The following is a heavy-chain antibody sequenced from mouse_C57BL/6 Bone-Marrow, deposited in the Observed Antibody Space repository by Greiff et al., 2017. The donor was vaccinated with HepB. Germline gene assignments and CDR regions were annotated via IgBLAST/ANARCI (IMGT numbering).Heavy chain of an antibody. CDR1: GFSLTSYG. CDR2: IWGVGST. V-gene: IGHV2-6*01. Sequence: VQLKQSGPGLVAPSQSLSITCTVSGFSLTSYGVDWVRQSPGKGLEWLGVIWGVGSTNYNSALKSRLSISKDNSKSQVFLKMNSLQTDDTAMYYCASGYGSYERFAYWGQGTLVTVSA. CDR3: ASGYGSYERFAY. J-gene: IGHJ3*01. D-gene: IGHD2-3*01.